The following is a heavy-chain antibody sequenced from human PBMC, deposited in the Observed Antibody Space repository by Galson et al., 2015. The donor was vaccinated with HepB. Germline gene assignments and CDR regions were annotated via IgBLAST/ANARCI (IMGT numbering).Heavy chain of an antibody. CDR1: GYTFTSYG. J-gene: IGHJ6*02. V-gene: IGHV1-18*01. Sequence: SVKVSCKASGYTFTSYGISWVRQAPGQGLEWMGWISAYNGNTNYAQKLQGRVTMTTDTSTSTAYMELRSLRSDDTAVYYCARDTVEIAVAGTFDDYYYYGMDVWGQGTTVTVSS. CDR2: ISAYNGNT. CDR3: ARDTVEIAVAGTFDDYYYYGMDV. D-gene: IGHD6-19*01.